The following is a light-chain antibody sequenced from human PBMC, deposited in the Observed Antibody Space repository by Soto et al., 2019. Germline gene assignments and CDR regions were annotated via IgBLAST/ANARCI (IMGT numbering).Light chain of an antibody. CDR2: LNSDGSH. CDR1: SGHSSYA. CDR3: QTWGTGIVV. J-gene: IGLJ2*01. Sequence: QPVLTQSPSPSASLGASVKLTCTLSSGHSSYAIAWHQQQPEKGPRYLMKLNSDGSHNKGDGIPDRFSGSSSGAERYLTISSLQSEDEADYYCQTWGTGIVVFGVGTKLTVL. V-gene: IGLV4-69*02.